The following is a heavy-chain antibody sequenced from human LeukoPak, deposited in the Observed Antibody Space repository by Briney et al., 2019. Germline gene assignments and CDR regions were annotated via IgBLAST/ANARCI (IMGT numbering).Heavy chain of an antibody. V-gene: IGHV3-33*06. D-gene: IGHD3-3*01. Sequence: GGSLRLSCAASGFTFSSYGMHWVRQAPGKGLEWVAVIWYDGSNKYYADSVKGRFTISRDNSKNTLYLQMNSLRAEDTVVYYCAKEPLNVLRFLEWAFDIWGQGTMVTVSS. J-gene: IGHJ3*02. CDR3: AKEPLNVLRFLEWAFDI. CDR2: IWYDGSNK. CDR1: GFTFSSYG.